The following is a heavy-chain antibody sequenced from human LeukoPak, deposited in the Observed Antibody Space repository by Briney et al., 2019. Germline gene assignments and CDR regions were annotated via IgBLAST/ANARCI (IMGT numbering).Heavy chain of an antibody. CDR2: IWHDGSNK. J-gene: IGHJ4*02. V-gene: IGHV3-33*01. CDR1: GFTFSTYG. D-gene: IGHD2-15*01. Sequence: PGTSLTLSCVASGFTFSTYGFHWVRQAPGRGLEWVAVIWHDGSNKYYPDSVKGRFTISRDNSKNTLYLQMNSPRAEDTAVYYCARDRGYCSSGSCYLFDSWGQGTLVTVSS. CDR3: ARDRGYCSSGSCYLFDS.